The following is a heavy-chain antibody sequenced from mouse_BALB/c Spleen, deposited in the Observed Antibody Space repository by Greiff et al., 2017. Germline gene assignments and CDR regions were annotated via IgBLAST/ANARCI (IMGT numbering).Heavy chain of an antibody. V-gene: IGHV5-6-5*01. J-gene: IGHJ2*01. CDR1: GFTFSSYA. Sequence: DVQLVESGGGLVKPGGSLKLSCAASGFTFSSYAMSWVRQTPEKRLEWVASISSGGSTYYPDSVKGRFTISRDNARNILYLQMSSLRSEDTAMYYCARFYYDTYYFDYWGQGTTLTVSS. CDR3: ARFYYDTYYFDY. CDR2: ISSGGST. D-gene: IGHD2-4*01.